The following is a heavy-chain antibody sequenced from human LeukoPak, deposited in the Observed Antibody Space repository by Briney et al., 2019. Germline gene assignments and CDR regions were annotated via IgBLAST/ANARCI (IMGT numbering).Heavy chain of an antibody. V-gene: IGHV5-10-1*01. CDR1: GYSFTNYW. D-gene: IGHD7-27*01. Sequence: GESLKISCKGSGYSFTNYWITWVRQMPGKGLEWMGRIDPSDSYINYSTSFQGNVTNSADKSISTAYLQWSSLKATDTSMYYCSIPRTGDHNDAFDIWGQGTMVTVSS. CDR2: IDPSDSYI. CDR3: SIPRTGDHNDAFDI. J-gene: IGHJ3*02.